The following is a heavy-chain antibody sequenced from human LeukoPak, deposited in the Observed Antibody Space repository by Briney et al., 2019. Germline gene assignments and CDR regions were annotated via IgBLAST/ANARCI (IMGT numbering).Heavy chain of an antibody. J-gene: IGHJ4*02. D-gene: IGHD6-13*01. CDR1: GASFSDYY. CDR3: ARSYSTSWYY. V-gene: IGHV4-34*01. CDR2: INHGGST. Sequence: SETLSLTCAVYGASFSDYYWSWIRQPPGKGLEWIGEINHGGSTNCNPSLKSRVTISVDTSKSQFSLKLTSVTAADTAVYYCARSYSTSWYYWGQGTLVTVSS.